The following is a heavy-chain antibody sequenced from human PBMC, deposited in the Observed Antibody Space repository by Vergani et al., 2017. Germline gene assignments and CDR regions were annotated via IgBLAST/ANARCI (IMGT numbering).Heavy chain of an antibody. CDR3: ASPAVDTAMVPDGIFGY. V-gene: IGHV1-69*02. Sequence: QVQLVQSGAEVKKPGSSVKVSCKASGGTFSSYTISWVRQAPGQGLEWMGRIIPILGIANYAQKFQGRVTITADKSTRTAYMELSSLRSEDTAVYYCASPAVDTAMVPDGIFGYWGQGTLVTVSS. D-gene: IGHD5-18*01. CDR1: GGTFSSYT. J-gene: IGHJ4*02. CDR2: IIPILGIA.